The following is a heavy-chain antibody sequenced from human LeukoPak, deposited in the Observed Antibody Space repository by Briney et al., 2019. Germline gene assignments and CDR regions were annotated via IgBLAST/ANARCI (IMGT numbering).Heavy chain of an antibody. J-gene: IGHJ4*02. CDR2: IRYDGGNK. CDR1: GFTFSTYG. D-gene: IGHD3-16*01. V-gene: IGHV3-30*02. Sequence: PGGSLRLSCAATGFTFSTYGMHWVRQTPGKGLEWVAFIRYDGGNKYYADSVKGRFTISRDNSKNTLYLEINGLTSEDTAVYYCAKGEGGALGIPHPYYFDYWGQGNVVTVSS. CDR3: AKGEGGALGIPHPYYFDY.